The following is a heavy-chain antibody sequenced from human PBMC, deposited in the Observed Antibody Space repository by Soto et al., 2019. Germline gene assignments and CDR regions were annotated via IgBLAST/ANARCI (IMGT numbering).Heavy chain of an antibody. CDR1: GFTFTTFSSYW. J-gene: IGHJ4*02. Sequence: GGSLRLSCAASGFTFTTFSSYWMHWVRQTPGQGLVWVSRINGDGSIATYADSVKGRFTISRDNAQNTLYLQMDSLRAEDTAMYYCATSGVDYRFYFDCWGQGTPVTVSS. D-gene: IGHD3-10*01. V-gene: IGHV3-74*01. CDR3: ATSGVDYRFYFDC. CDR2: INGDGSIA.